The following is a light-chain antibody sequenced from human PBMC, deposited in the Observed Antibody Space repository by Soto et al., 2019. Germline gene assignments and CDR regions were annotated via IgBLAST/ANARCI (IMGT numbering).Light chain of an antibody. CDR3: NSYTTSSTYV. V-gene: IGLV2-14*03. Sequence: QSVLTQPASVSGSPGQSITISCTGTSSDVGRYNYVSWYQHHPGKAPKLIFYDVSNLPSGVSERFSVSKSGYTASLTISGLQAEDEADYYCNSYTTSSTYVFGTGTKLTVL. CDR2: DVS. J-gene: IGLJ1*01. CDR1: SSDVGRYNY.